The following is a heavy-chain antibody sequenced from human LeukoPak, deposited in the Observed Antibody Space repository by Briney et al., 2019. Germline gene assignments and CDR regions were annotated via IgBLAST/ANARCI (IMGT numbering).Heavy chain of an antibody. CDR2: IYYSGST. J-gene: IGHJ4*02. D-gene: IGHD1-26*01. V-gene: IGHV4-39*07. CDR3: ARDRPYSGRSFDY. CDR1: GGPISSSSYY. Sequence: SETLSLTCTVSGGPISSSSYYWGWIRQPPGKGLEWIGSIYYSGSTYYNPSLKSRVTISVDTSKNQFSLELSSVTAADTAVYYCARDRPYSGRSFDYWGQGTLVTVSS.